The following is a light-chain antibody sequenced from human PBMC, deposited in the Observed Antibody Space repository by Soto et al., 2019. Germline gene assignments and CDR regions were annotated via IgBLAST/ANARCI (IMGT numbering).Light chain of an antibody. Sequence: QSALTQPASVSGSPGQSITISCTGTSSDVGDYKYVSWYQQHPGKAPKLMIYEVSHRLSGVSNRFSGSKSGYTASLTISGLQDEDEADYYCSSYISNSIVVFGGGTKLTVL. CDR3: SSYISNSIVV. CDR2: EVS. CDR1: SSDVGDYKY. J-gene: IGLJ2*01. V-gene: IGLV2-14*01.